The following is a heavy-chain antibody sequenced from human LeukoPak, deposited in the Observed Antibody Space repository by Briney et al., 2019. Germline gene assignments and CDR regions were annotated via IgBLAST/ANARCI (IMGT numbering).Heavy chain of an antibody. CDR1: GYPFDNFG. V-gene: IGHV1-18*01. CDR3: ARDRVGGDLTGVSLY. D-gene: IGHD4-17*01. Sequence: ASVKVSCKASGYPFDNFGLTWVRQAPGQGLEWMGWISAYNGNTHYAQKFRGRLTLTTETSTSTACLELRSLKSDDTAVYYCARDRVGGDLTGVSLYWGQGTLVTVSS. J-gene: IGHJ4*01. CDR2: ISAYNGNT.